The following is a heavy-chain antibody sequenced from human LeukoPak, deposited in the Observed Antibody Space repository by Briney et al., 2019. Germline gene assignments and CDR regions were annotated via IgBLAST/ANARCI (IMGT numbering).Heavy chain of an antibody. CDR2: VSGSGRNT. CDR3: VKSRRVGANQRGLFDY. J-gene: IGHJ4*02. D-gene: IGHD1-26*01. Sequence: PGGSLRLSCAGSGFTFSNYAMTWVRQAPGKGLEWVSSVSGSGRNTFYPDSVEGRFTISRDNSKNTVYLQMNSLRADDTAVYYCVKSRRVGANQRGLFDYWARE. CDR1: GFTFSNYA. V-gene: IGHV3-23*01.